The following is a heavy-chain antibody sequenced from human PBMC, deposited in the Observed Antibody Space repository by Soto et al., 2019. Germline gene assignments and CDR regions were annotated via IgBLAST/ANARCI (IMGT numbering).Heavy chain of an antibody. CDR3: ARGSVGVTGFLDY. CDR1: GFTFSSYA. Sequence: PGGSLRLSCAASGFTFSSYAMSWVRQAPGKGLEWVSAISGSGGSTYYADSVKGRFTISRDNSKNTLYLQMNSLRAGDTAVYYCARGSVGVTGFLDYWGQGTLVTVSS. D-gene: IGHD1-26*01. J-gene: IGHJ4*02. V-gene: IGHV3-23*01. CDR2: ISGSGGST.